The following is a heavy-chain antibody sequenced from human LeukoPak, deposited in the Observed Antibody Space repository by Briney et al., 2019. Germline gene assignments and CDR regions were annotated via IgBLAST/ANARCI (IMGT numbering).Heavy chain of an antibody. CDR2: INWNGDNT. D-gene: IGHD3-9*01. J-gene: IGHJ4*02. CDR3: ARGFDGNFDY. Sequence: GGSLRLSCAASGFTFDDYGMSWVRQAPGKGLEWVSGINWNGDNTDYADSVKGRFAISRDNAKNSLYLQMNSLRAEDTALYYCARGFDGNFDYWGQGTLVTVSP. CDR1: GFTFDDYG. V-gene: IGHV3-20*04.